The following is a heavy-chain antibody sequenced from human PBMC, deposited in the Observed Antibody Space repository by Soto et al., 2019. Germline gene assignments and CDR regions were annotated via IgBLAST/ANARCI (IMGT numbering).Heavy chain of an antibody. J-gene: IGHJ4*02. CDR3: ARIRFIWGSYRYLSPFDY. V-gene: IGHV4-34*01. CDR2: INHSGST. Sequence: QVQLQQWGAGLLKPSETLSLTCAVYGGSFSGYYWSWIRQPPGKGLEWIGEINHSGSTNYNPSLKSRVTISVDTSKNHFSLKLSSVTAADTAVYYCARIRFIWGSYRYLSPFDYWGQGTLVTVSS. D-gene: IGHD3-16*02. CDR1: GGSFSGYY.